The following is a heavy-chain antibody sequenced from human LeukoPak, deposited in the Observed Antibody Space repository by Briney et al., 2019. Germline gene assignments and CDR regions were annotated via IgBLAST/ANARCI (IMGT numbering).Heavy chain of an antibody. V-gene: IGHV1-46*01. J-gene: IGHJ4*02. CDR1: GYTFTSYY. Sequence: ASVKVSCKASGYTFTSYYMHWVRQAPGQGLEWMGIINPSGGSTNYAQKLQGRVTMTTDTSTSTAYMELRSLRSDDTAVYYCARTLSGEAAAGDYWGQGTLVTVSS. CDR2: INPSGGST. CDR3: ARTLSGEAAAGDY. D-gene: IGHD6-13*01.